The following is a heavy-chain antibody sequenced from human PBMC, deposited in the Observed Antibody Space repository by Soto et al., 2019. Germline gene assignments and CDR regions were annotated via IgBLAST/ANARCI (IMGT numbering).Heavy chain of an antibody. V-gene: IGHV4-31*03. J-gene: IGHJ4*02. CDR1: GGSISSGGYY. CDR3: ARDRFGGPFFDY. D-gene: IGHD3-10*01. CDR2: IYYSGST. Sequence: QVQLQESGPELVKPSQTLSLTCTVSGGSISSGGYYWSWIRQHPGKGLEWIGYIYYSGSTYYNPSLKSRVTISVDTSKNQFSLKLSSVTAADTAVYYCARDRFGGPFFDYWGQGTLVTVSS.